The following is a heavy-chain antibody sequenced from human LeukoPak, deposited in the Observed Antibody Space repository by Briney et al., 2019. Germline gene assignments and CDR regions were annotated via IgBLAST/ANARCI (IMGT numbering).Heavy chain of an antibody. CDR3: ARVLVYCSSTSCYSQPFDY. J-gene: IGHJ4*02. Sequence: GGSLRLSCAASGFTFSSYWMHWVRQAPGKGLVWVSRINSDGSSTSYADSVKGRFTISRDNAKNTLYLQMNSLRAEDTAVYYRARVLVYCSSTSCYSQPFDYWGQGTLVTVSS. CDR2: INSDGSST. D-gene: IGHD2-2*02. V-gene: IGHV3-74*01. CDR1: GFTFSSYW.